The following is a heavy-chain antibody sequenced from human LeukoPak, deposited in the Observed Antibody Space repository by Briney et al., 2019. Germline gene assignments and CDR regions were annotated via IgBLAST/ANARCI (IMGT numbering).Heavy chain of an antibody. Sequence: GGSLRLSCVASGLTFSNYWLTWVRQAPGKGLEWVDNINRDGSEKYYVDSVKGRFTISRDNANNSWNLQMNSLRAEDTAVYFCATGGSYHVYWGHGTLVTVSS. D-gene: IGHD1-26*01. CDR3: ATGGSYHVY. CDR1: GLTFSNYW. J-gene: IGHJ4*03. CDR2: INRDGSEK. V-gene: IGHV3-7*05.